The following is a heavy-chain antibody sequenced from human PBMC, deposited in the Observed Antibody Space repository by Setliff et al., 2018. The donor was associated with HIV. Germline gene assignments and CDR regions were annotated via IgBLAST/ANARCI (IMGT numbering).Heavy chain of an antibody. V-gene: IGHV1-69*13. CDR2: IIPIARAP. J-gene: IGHJ4*02. CDR1: GGIFNTYG. Sequence: GASVKVSCKASGGIFNTYGMNWVRQAPGQGLEWMGGIIPIARAPNYAQKFQDRVTITADESTTTVYMEVRSLKSEDTALYYCARGPLYGYDHGYFDYWGQGTLVTVSS. CDR3: ARGPLYGYDHGYFDY. D-gene: IGHD5-12*01.